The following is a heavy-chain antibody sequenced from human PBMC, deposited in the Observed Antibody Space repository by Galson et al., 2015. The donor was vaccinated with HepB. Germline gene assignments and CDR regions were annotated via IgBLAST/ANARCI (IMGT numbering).Heavy chain of an antibody. CDR1: GYTFTTYD. CDR2: INAGNGNT. J-gene: IGHJ4*02. D-gene: IGHD4-17*01. Sequence: SVKVSCKASGYTFTTYDLHWVRQAPGQRLEWMGWINAGNGNTKNSQKFQGRVTITRDTSASTAYMELSSLRSEDTAVYYCARGGEYFDYWGQGTLVTASS. V-gene: IGHV1-3*01. CDR3: ARGGEYFDY.